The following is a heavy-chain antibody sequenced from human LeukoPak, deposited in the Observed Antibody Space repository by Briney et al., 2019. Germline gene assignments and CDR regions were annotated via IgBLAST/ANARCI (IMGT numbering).Heavy chain of an antibody. J-gene: IGHJ4*02. CDR3: ARDGPRSGYDLGHFDN. D-gene: IGHD5-12*01. Sequence: SETLSLTCTVSGGSISNYFWSWVRQPAGKGLEWIGRIYSTGRSDYNPSLKSRVTMSVDTSKNQFSLKLSSVTAADTAVYYCARDGPRSGYDLGHFDNLGQGTLVTASS. CDR1: GGSISNYF. CDR2: IYSTGRS. V-gene: IGHV4-4*07.